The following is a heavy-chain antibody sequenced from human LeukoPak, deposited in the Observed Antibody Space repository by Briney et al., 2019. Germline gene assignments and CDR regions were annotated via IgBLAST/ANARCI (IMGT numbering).Heavy chain of an antibody. J-gene: IGHJ3*02. V-gene: IGHV3-23*01. D-gene: IGHD3-16*01. CDR2: ISGSGGNT. CDR1: GFTFSTYT. Sequence: PGGSLRLSCAASGFTFSTYTMSWVRLAPGKGLEWISAISGSGGNTYYADSVKGRFTISRDNSKNTLYLQMNSLRADDTAVYYCARKGGQSAFDIWGQGTMVTVSS. CDR3: ARKGGQSAFDI.